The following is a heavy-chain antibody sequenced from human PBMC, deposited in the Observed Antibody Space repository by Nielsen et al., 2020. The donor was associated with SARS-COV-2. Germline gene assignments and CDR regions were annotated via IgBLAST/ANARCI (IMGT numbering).Heavy chain of an antibody. Sequence: GGSLRLSCAASGFTFSSYWMSWVRQAPGKGLEWVANIKQDGSEKYYVDSVKGRFTISRDNAKNSLYLQMNSLRAEDTAVYYCARDSNYDFWSGYPYFDYWGQGTLVTVFS. D-gene: IGHD3-3*01. J-gene: IGHJ4*02. CDR1: GFTFSSYW. V-gene: IGHV3-7*03. CDR2: IKQDGSEK. CDR3: ARDSNYDFWSGYPYFDY.